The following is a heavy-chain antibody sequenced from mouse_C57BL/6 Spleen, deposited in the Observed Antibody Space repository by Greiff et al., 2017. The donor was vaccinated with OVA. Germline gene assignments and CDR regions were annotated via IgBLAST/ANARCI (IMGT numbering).Heavy chain of an antibody. V-gene: IGHV1-42*01. CDR2: INPSTGGT. CDR3: ARKGNYYGSSYGGYFDY. Sequence: VQLKESGPELVKPGASVKISCKASGYSFTGYYMNWVKQSPEKSLEWIGEINPSTGGTTYNQKFKAKATLTVDKSSSTAYMQLKSLTSEDSAVYYCARKGNYYGSSYGGYFDYWGQGTTLTVSS. CDR1: GYSFTGYY. J-gene: IGHJ2*01. D-gene: IGHD1-1*01.